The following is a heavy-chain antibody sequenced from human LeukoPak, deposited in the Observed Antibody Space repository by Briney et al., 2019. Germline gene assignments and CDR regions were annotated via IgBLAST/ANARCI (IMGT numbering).Heavy chain of an antibody. J-gene: IGHJ4*02. D-gene: IGHD2-21*01. V-gene: IGHV3-15*07. CDR3: ITPLPYSAQ. CDR2: IKPKTDGDTT. Sequence: GGSLRLSCAASGFTFSNAYMNWVRQAPGKGLEWVGRIKPKTDGDTTEYAAPVKGRFSISRDDSKNMLYLQKHSLKTEDTAVYYCITPLPYSAQGGQGTLVTVSS. CDR1: GFTFSNAY.